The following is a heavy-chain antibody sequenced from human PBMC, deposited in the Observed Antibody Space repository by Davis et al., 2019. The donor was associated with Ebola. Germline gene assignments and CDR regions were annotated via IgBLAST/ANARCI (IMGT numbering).Heavy chain of an antibody. CDR1: GFTFSNYW. CDR3: AKEGIDYSGTYFHYYYMDV. Sequence: GESLKISCAASGFTFSNYWMSWVRQAPGKGLEWVANIRQDGSQKYYLDSVKGRFTISRDNARNSLYLQMNSLRAEDSAVYYCAKEGIDYSGTYFHYYYMDVWGKGTTVTVSS. CDR2: IRQDGSQK. V-gene: IGHV3-7*01. J-gene: IGHJ6*03. D-gene: IGHD1-26*01.